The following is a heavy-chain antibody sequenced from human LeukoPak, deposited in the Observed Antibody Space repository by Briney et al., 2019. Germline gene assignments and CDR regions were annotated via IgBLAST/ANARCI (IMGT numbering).Heavy chain of an antibody. J-gene: IGHJ5*02. CDR2: ISSSSYI. CDR3: ARDTHDYGDYGLRRWFDP. CDR1: GFTFSSYS. D-gene: IGHD4-17*01. V-gene: IGHV3-21*01. Sequence: PGGSLRLSCAASGFTFSSYSMNWVRQAPGKGLEWVSSISSSSYIYYADSVKGRFTISRDNAKNSLYLQMNSLRAEDTAVYYCARDTHDYGDYGLRRWFDPWGQGTLVTVSS.